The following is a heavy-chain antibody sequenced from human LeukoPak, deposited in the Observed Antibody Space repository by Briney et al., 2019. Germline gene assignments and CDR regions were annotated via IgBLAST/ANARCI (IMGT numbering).Heavy chain of an antibody. CDR1: GFTFSNYA. J-gene: IGHJ4*02. CDR3: AKDQPYISGWSNLFDY. Sequence: QPGGSLILSCAASGFTFSNYAVSWVRQAPGKGLEWVSAISGSGGSTYYADSVKGRFTISRDNSKNTLYLQMNSLRAEDTAVYYCAKDQPYISGWSNLFDYWGQGTLVTVSS. V-gene: IGHV3-23*01. CDR2: ISGSGGST. D-gene: IGHD6-19*01.